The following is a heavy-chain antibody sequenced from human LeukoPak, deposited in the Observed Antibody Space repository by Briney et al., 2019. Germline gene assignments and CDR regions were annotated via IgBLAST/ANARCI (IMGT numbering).Heavy chain of an antibody. J-gene: IGHJ4*02. CDR3: AKSDGIAAAGTMDY. V-gene: IGHV3-23*01. D-gene: IGHD6-13*01. CDR2: ISASGHIS. CDR1: GITFSSYA. Sequence: GGSLRLSCAASGITFSSYAISWVRQAPGKGLEWVSTISASGHISNYAESVKGRFTISRDNSKNTLYLQMNSLRAEDTAVYYCAKSDGIAAAGTMDYWGQGTLVTVSS.